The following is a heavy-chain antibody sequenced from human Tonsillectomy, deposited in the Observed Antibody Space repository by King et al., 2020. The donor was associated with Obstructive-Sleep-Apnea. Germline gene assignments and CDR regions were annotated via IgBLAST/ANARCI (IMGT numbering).Heavy chain of an antibody. J-gene: IGHJ5*02. D-gene: IGHD2-15*01. V-gene: IGHV4-30-4*01. CDR3: ARVLGYCSGGRCYSVNWFDP. CDR1: SGSISSGDYY. Sequence: QLQESGPGLVKPSQNLSLTCTVSSGSISSGDYYWSWIRQPPGRGLEWIGYIYYSGSTYYNPSLKSRLTISVDTSKNQFSLKLSSVTAADTAVYYCARVLGYCSGGRCYSVNWFDPWGQGTLVTVSS. CDR2: IYYSGST.